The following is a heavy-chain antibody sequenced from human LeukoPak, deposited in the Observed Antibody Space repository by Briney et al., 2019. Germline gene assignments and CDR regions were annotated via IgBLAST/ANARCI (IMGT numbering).Heavy chain of an antibody. Sequence: GAPVKVSCKASGGTFSSYAISWVRQAPGQGLEWMGGIIPIFGTANYAQKFQGRVTITADESTSTAYMELSSLRSEDTAVYYCARDGDNWNDLDYWGQGTLVTVSS. V-gene: IGHV1-69*13. CDR1: GGTFSSYA. CDR3: ARDGDNWNDLDY. J-gene: IGHJ4*02. D-gene: IGHD1-1*01. CDR2: IIPIFGTA.